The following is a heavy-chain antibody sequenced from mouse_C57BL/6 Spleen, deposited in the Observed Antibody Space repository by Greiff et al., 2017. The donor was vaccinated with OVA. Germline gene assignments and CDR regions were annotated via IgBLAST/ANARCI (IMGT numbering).Heavy chain of an antibody. V-gene: IGHV1-69*01. Sequence: VKLQQPGAELVMPGASVKLSCKASGYTFTSYWMHWVKQRPGQGLEWIGEIDPSDSYTNYNQKFKGKTTLTVDKSSSTAYMQLSSLTSEDSAVYYCARRGLRGFDYWGQGTTLTVSS. J-gene: IGHJ2*01. D-gene: IGHD3-1*01. CDR2: IDPSDSYT. CDR3: ARRGLRGFDY. CDR1: GYTFTSYW.